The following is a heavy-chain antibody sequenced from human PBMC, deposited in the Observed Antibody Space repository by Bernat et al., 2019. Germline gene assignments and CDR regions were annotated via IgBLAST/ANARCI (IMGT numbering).Heavy chain of an antibody. CDR3: VGDGAALYYYPGMDF. J-gene: IGHJ6*02. CDR2: VSYDGRNK. V-gene: IGHV3-30*04. Sequence: VQLVESGGGVVQPGRSLRLSCVASGFTFSDYSLHWVRQAPGKGLEWVAVVSYDGRNKDNAHSVQARFIISRDDYENTRHLQMDSSKAEDTAVYYCVGDGAALYYYPGMDFWGRGTPVTASS. D-gene: IGHD6-25*01. CDR1: GFTFSDYS.